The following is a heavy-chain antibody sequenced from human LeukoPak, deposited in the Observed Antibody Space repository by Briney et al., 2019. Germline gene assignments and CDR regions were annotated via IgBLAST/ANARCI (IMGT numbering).Heavy chain of an antibody. J-gene: IGHJ4*02. Sequence: SETLSLTCTVSGYSISSGYYWGWIRQPPGKGLEWIGSIYHSGSTYYNPSLKSRVTISVDTSKNQFSLKLSSVTAADTAVYYCARGGSSGYYYVFDYWGQGTLVTVSS. D-gene: IGHD3-22*01. V-gene: IGHV4-38-2*02. CDR1: GYSISSGYY. CDR3: ARGGSSGYYYVFDY. CDR2: IYHSGST.